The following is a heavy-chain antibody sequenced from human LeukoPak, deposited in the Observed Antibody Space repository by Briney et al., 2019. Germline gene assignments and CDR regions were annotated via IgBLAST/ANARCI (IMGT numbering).Heavy chain of an antibody. CDR2: ISGSGVNI. J-gene: IGHJ4*02. CDR1: GFTFSNYY. D-gene: IGHD3-10*01. V-gene: IGHV3-11*04. CDR3: ARPSRGYYYGSGSYDY. Sequence: GGSLRLSCAASGFTFSNYYMSWIRQAPGKGLEWISYISGSGVNIYYADSMKGRFTISWDNAKNSLYLQMNSLRAEDTAVYYCARPSRGYYYGSGSYDYWGQGTLVTVSS.